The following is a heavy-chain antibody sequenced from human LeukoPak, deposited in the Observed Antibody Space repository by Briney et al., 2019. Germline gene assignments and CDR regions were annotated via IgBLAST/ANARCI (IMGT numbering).Heavy chain of an antibody. Sequence: PSETLSLTCTVSGGSISSGSYYWSWIRQSPGKGLEWIGNIYYSGQVEYNQSLKSRVTISLDTSKNQFSLKVTSVTAADTAFYYCARENQWMADYWGQGTLVTVSS. CDR1: GGSISSGSYY. D-gene: IGHD6-19*01. J-gene: IGHJ4*02. CDR3: ARENQWMADY. CDR2: IYYSGQV. V-gene: IGHV4-39*07.